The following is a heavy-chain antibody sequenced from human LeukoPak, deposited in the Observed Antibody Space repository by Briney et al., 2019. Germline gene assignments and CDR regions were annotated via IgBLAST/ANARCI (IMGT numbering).Heavy chain of an antibody. CDR2: INHSGST. Sequence: SETLSLTCAVYGGSFSGYYWSWIRQPPGKGLEWIGEINHSGSTNYNPSLKSRVTISVDTSKNQFSLKLSSVTAADTAVYYCARPWIQLWSDAFDIWGQGTMITVSS. V-gene: IGHV4-34*01. J-gene: IGHJ3*02. D-gene: IGHD5-18*01. CDR1: GGSFSGYY. CDR3: ARPWIQLWSDAFDI.